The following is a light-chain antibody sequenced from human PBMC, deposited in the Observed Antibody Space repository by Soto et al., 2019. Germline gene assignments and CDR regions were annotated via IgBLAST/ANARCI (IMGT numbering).Light chain of an antibody. CDR2: RAS. Sequence: EIVMAQFPATLSVSPGERATLSCRASLSVSNNIAWYQQKPGQAPRLLISRASTRATGVPVRFSGGGSGTEFTLTISSLQSEDCAVYYCQQYNNWPLTFGEGTKVEIK. V-gene: IGKV3-15*01. CDR3: QQYNNWPLT. J-gene: IGKJ1*01. CDR1: LSVSNN.